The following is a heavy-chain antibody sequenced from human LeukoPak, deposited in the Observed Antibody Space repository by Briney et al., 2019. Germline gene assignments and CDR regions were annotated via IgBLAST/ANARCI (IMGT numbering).Heavy chain of an antibody. Sequence: PGGSLRLSCTASGFKFADAPMHWVRQPPGKGLEWIALITWGATDSYYADSVKGRFTVSRDNSKNTLYLQMNSLRAEDTAVYYCARYDGGSGPFDYWGQGTLVTVSS. J-gene: IGHJ4*02. V-gene: IGHV3-30*03. D-gene: IGHD3-10*01. CDR1: GFKFADAP. CDR3: ARYDGGSGPFDY. CDR2: ITWGATDS.